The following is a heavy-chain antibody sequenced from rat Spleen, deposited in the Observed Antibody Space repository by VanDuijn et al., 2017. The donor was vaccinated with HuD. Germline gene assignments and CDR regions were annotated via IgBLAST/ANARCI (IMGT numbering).Heavy chain of an antibody. CDR1: GFTFSNYY. V-gene: IGHV5-27*01. D-gene: IGHD1-11*01. Sequence: EVQLVESGGGLVQPGRSLKLPCAASGFTFSNYYMAWVRQAPTKGLEWVAYISTGGGTTYYRDSVKGRFTISRDNAKSTLYLQMDSLRSEDTATYYCSRPNYGYPFAYWGQGTLVTVSS. CDR2: ISTGGGTT. J-gene: IGHJ3*01. CDR3: SRPNYGYPFAY.